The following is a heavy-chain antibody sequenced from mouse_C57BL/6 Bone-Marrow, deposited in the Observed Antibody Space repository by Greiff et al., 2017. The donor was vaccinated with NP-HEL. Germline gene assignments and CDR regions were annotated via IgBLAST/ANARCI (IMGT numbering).Heavy chain of an antibody. D-gene: IGHD2-1*01. Sequence: QVQLQQPGAELVKPGASVKLSCKASGYTFTSYWMHWVKQRPGQGLEWIGMIHPNSGSTNYNEKFKSKVTLTVDKSSSTAYMQLSSLTSEDAAVYYCARDYGNYDYWGKGTTLTVSS. J-gene: IGHJ2*01. CDR1: GYTFTSYW. CDR2: IHPNSGST. CDR3: ARDYGNYDY. V-gene: IGHV1-64*01.